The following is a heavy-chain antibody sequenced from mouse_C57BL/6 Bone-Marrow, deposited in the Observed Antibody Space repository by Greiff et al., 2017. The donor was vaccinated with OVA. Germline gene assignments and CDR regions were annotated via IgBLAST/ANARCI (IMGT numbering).Heavy chain of an antibody. D-gene: IGHD1-2*01. CDR1: GFSLTSYG. J-gene: IGHJ2*01. CDR3: ARRSNGFLDY. CDR2: IWSGGST. Sequence: VKVEESGPGLVQPSQSLSITCTVSGFSLTSYGVHWVRQSPGKGLEWLGVIWSGGSTDYNAAFISRLSISKDNSKSQVFFKMNSLQADDTAIYYCARRSNGFLDYWGQGTTLTVSS. V-gene: IGHV2-2*01.